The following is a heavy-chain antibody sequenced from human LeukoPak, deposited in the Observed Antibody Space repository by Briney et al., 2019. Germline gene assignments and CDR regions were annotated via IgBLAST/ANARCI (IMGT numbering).Heavy chain of an antibody. CDR1: GGTFSSYA. Sequence: SVKVSCKASGGTFSSYAISWVRQAPGQGLEWMGGIIPIFGTASYAQKFQGRVTITADESTSTAYMELSSLRSEDTAVYYCARGSPDRTAAGSYYYYYYMDVWGKGTTVTVSS. V-gene: IGHV1-69*01. J-gene: IGHJ6*03. CDR3: ARGSPDRTAAGSYYYYYYMDV. D-gene: IGHD6-13*01. CDR2: IIPIFGTA.